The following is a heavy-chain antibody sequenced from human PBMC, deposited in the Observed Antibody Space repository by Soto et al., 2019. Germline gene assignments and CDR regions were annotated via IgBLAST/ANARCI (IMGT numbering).Heavy chain of an antibody. J-gene: IGHJ4*02. V-gene: IGHV4-31*03. CDR2: ISYTGST. Sequence: QVQLQESGPGLVKPSQTLSLTCTVSGGSLSTGGYYWSWFRQHPGKGLEWIGYISYTGSTVYNPHLKRRVVISVNTPRAQCSRRLGSVTAADTAVYFCARASYSPNSGYSPNFDYWGQGTLVTVST. D-gene: IGHD3-22*01. CDR3: ARASYSPNSGYSPNFDY. CDR1: GGSLSTGGYY.